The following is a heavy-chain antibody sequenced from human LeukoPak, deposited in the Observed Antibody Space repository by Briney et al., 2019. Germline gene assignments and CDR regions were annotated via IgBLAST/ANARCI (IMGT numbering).Heavy chain of an antibody. Sequence: GGSLRLSCAVSGFTFSNYGMHWVRQAPGKGLEWVAVISFDGSNKYYADSVKGRFTISRDNSKNTLYLQMNSLRAEDTAVYYCANHQTGTTNYWGQGTLVTVSS. CDR1: GFTFSNYG. D-gene: IGHD1-1*01. J-gene: IGHJ4*02. V-gene: IGHV3-30*18. CDR3: ANHQTGTTNY. CDR2: ISFDGSNK.